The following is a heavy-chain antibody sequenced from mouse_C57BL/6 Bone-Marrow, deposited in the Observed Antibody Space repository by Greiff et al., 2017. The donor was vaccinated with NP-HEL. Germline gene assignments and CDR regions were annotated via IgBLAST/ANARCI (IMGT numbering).Heavy chain of an antibody. CDR1: GYTFTEYT. V-gene: IGHV1-62-2*01. CDR2: FYPGSGSI. J-gene: IGHJ1*03. CDR3: ARHEDVHCYGSSYGWYFDV. D-gene: IGHD1-1*01. Sequence: VQLQQSGAELVKPGASVKLSCKASGYTFTEYTIHWVKQRSGQGLEWIGWFYPGSGSIKYNEKFKDKATLTADKSSSTVYMVLSRLTSDDSAVYFCARHEDVHCYGSSYGWYFDVWGTGTTVTVSS.